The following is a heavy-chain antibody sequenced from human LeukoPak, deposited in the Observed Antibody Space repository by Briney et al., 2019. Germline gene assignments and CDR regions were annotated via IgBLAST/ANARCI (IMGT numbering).Heavy chain of an antibody. CDR3: AIGPSLILV. V-gene: IGHV1-69-2*01. CDR1: GYTFTDYY. Sequence: ASGKVCCKGSGYTFTDYYIHWVQQAPGKGHELVGLFYPEDGETIYAEKFQGRVSITADTSTDTAYMYLSSLRSEDTAVYYCAIGPSLILVWGKGTTVTVSS. CDR2: FYPEDGET. D-gene: IGHD3-16*01. J-gene: IGHJ6*04.